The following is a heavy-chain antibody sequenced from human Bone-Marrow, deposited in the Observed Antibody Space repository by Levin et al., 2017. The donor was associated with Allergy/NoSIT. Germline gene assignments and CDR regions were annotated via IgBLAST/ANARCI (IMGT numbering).Heavy chain of an antibody. CDR2: ISGFGVRS. CDR3: VKEFFDSSGYDQPFDY. CDR1: GFTFTNYG. V-gene: IGHV3-23*01. J-gene: IGHJ4*02. D-gene: IGHD3-22*01. Sequence: GGSLRLSCAASGFTFTNYGMGWVRQAPGKGLEWVSTISGFGVRSYYADSVKGRYTISRDNSKNTLYLQMDSLSAEDTARYFCVKEFFDSSGYDQPFDYWGQGILVAVSS.